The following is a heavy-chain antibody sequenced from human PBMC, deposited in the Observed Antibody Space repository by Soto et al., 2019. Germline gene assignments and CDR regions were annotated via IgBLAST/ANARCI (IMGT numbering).Heavy chain of an antibody. J-gene: IGHJ4*01. CDR1: GLSFRNYW. V-gene: IGHV3-74*01. CDR2: INTDGTYT. Sequence: EMQLVESGGGLVQPGGSLRLSCVASGLSFRNYWVHWVRQAPGKGLEWVSRINTDGTYTSNADPVKGRFTISRDNAKNTLYLQMNSLRVEYTAVYFCAGFGYDWNEWDWGPGTLVTVSS. CDR3: AGFGYDWNEWD. D-gene: IGHD1-20*01.